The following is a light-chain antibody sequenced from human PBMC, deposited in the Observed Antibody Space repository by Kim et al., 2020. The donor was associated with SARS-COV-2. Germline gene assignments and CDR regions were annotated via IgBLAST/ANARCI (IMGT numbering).Light chain of an antibody. CDR2: AAS. J-gene: IGKJ3*01. V-gene: IGKV1-8*01. CDR1: QGISCY. Sequence: SASTGDRVTITCRASQGISCYLAWYQEKPGKAPKLLIYAASTLQSGVPSRFSGSGSGTDFTLTISCLQSEDFATYYCQQYYSYPSFGPGTKVDIK. CDR3: QQYYSYPS.